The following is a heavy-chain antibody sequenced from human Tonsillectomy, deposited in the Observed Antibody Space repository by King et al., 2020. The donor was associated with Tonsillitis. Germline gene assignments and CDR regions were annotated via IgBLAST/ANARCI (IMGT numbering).Heavy chain of an antibody. CDR3: ERDPTVIVEVVAARYACDM. Sequence: VQLVESGGGLIQPGGSLRLSCAASGFTFSKYWMHWVRQAPGKGLVWVSRINSDGSGTTYADSVKGRFTISRDNAKNTLYLQMNSLRAEDTAVYYCERDPTVIVEVVAARYACDMWGQGTLVTLSS. D-gene: IGHD2-15*01. J-gene: IGHJ3*02. V-gene: IGHV3-74*01. CDR1: GFTFSKYW. CDR2: INSDGSGT.